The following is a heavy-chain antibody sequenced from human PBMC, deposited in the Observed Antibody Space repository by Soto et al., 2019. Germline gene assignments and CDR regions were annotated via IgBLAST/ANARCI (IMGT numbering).Heavy chain of an antibody. CDR3: ASSEGITIFGVVITSSGIDY. CDR1: GFTFSSYA. J-gene: IGHJ4*02. CDR2: ISYDGSNK. Sequence: PGGSLRLSCAASGFTFSSYAMHWVRQAPGKGLEWVAVISYDGSNKYYADSVKGRFTISRDNSKNTLYLQMNSLRAEDTAVYYCASSEGITIFGVVITSSGIDYWGQGTLVTVSS. D-gene: IGHD3-3*01. V-gene: IGHV3-30-3*01.